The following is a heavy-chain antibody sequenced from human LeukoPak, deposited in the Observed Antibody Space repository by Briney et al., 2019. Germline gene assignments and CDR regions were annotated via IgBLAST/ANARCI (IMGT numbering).Heavy chain of an antibody. V-gene: IGHV3-20*04. CDR1: GFTFNDYG. D-gene: IGHD3-22*01. CDR3: AREKHYHDNSYLV. Sequence: GGSLRLSCAASGFTFNDYGMSWVRQGPGKGLEWVSGINWNGGTTGYADSVRGRFTISRDNAKNSLYLQMNSLRAEDTALYYCAREKHYHDNSYLVWGQGNLVTGSS. CDR2: INWNGGTT. J-gene: IGHJ4*02.